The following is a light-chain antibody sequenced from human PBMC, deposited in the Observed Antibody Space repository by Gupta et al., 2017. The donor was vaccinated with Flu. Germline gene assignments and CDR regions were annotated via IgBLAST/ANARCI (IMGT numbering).Light chain of an antibody. CDR2: GAS. Sequence: EIVLTPSPGTLSLSPGERATLSCRASQSVSSNYLAWYQQKPGQAPRLLIYGASTRASDLPDRFSGSGSGTDFTLTISRLEPDDSAVYCCQQYGNSPQTFGQGTKVEIK. V-gene: IGKV3-20*01. J-gene: IGKJ1*01. CDR3: QQYGNSPQT. CDR1: QSVSSNY.